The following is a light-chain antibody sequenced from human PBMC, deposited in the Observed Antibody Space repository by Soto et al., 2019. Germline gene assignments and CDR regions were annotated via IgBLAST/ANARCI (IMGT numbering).Light chain of an antibody. CDR2: SSN. J-gene: IGLJ1*01. V-gene: IGLV1-44*01. CDR3: AAWDVSLNGPV. Sequence: QPVLTQPPSASGTPGQRVTISCSGSSSNIGSNTVNWYQQLPGTAPKLLIYSSNQRPSGVPDRFSGSKSGTSASLAISGLQSEDEDDYYCAAWDVSLNGPVFGTGTKVTVL. CDR1: SSNIGSNT.